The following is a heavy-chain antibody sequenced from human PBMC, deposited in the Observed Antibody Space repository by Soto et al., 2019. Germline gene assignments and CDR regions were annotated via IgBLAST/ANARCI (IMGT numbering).Heavy chain of an antibody. CDR2: ISGTGGST. Sequence: GGSLRLSCAASGFAFTSYAMSWVRQAPGKGLEWVSTISGTGGSTYYPDSVKGRFTISRDNSKNTVYLQMNSLRAEDAAVYYCAKEMTSGYYLFDYWGQGTLVTVS. V-gene: IGHV3-23*01. J-gene: IGHJ4*02. CDR1: GFAFTSYA. CDR3: AKEMTSGYYLFDY. D-gene: IGHD3-22*01.